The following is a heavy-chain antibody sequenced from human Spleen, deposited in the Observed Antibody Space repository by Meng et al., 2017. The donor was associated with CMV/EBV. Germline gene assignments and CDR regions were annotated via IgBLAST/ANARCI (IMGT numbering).Heavy chain of an antibody. CDR3: ASQGYYYASGDYNRGWFDP. CDR1: DYSIRSGFY. Sequence: SETLSLTCTVSDYSIRSGFYWGWIRQPPGRGLEWIGSIYHSGTTYYNPSLKSRVTISVDTSKNQFSLKLSSVTAADTAVYYCASQGYYYASGDYNRGWFDPWGQGALVTVSS. D-gene: IGHD3-22*01. V-gene: IGHV4-38-2*02. J-gene: IGHJ5*02. CDR2: IYHSGTT.